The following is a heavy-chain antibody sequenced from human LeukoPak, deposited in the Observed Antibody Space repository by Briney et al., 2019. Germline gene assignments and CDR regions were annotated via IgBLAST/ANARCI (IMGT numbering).Heavy chain of an antibody. V-gene: IGHV3-7*01. CDR1: GFTFSTYW. Sequence: GGSLRLSCAASGFTFSTYWMTWVRQAPGKGLEWVANIKPDGSQIYYVDSVKGRFTISRDNAKNSLYLQMNSLRAEDTAVYYCARGGAAAVPNWFDPWGQGTLVTVSS. D-gene: IGHD6-13*01. CDR2: IKPDGSQI. J-gene: IGHJ5*02. CDR3: ARGGAAAVPNWFDP.